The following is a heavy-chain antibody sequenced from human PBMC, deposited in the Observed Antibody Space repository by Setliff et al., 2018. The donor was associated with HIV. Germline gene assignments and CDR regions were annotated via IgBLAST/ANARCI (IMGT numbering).Heavy chain of an antibody. J-gene: IGHJ4*02. CDR2: ISSSSSYT. Sequence: GGSLRLSCAASGFTFSDYYMSWIRQAPGKGLEWVSYISSSSSYTNYADSVKGRFTISINTAYLQWSSLKASDTAMYYCARHVLVTRDVRYFDYWGQGTLVTVSS. V-gene: IGHV3-11*03. CDR3: ARHVLVTRDVRYFDY. D-gene: IGHD2-21*02. CDR1: GFTFSDYY.